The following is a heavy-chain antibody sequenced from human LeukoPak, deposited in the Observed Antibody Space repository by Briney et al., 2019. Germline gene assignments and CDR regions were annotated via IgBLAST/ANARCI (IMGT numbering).Heavy chain of an antibody. J-gene: IGHJ6*03. CDR3: ANHIVVVTAIFTYYYYMDV. D-gene: IGHD2-21*02. Sequence: RAGGSLRLSCAASGFTFSSYGMHWVRQAPGKGLEWVAFIRYDGSNKYYADSVKGRFTISRDNSKNTLYLQMNSLRAEDTAVYYCANHIVVVTAIFTYYYYMDVWGKGTTVTISS. CDR1: GFTFSSYG. CDR2: IRYDGSNK. V-gene: IGHV3-30*02.